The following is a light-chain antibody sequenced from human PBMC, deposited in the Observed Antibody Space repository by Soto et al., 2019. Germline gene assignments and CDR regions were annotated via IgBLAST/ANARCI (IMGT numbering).Light chain of an antibody. J-gene: IGKJ4*01. CDR3: QHYNTWPLS. CDR1: QTLGSN. CDR2: DAS. V-gene: IGKV3-15*01. Sequence: ELVMTQSRSTLSVSPLERFTLSCRASQTLGSNVAWYQQKPGQAPRLLIYDASTTASGAPARFSGSGSGTEFTLTITSLQSEDSALYFCQHYNTWPLSFGGGTKVDIK.